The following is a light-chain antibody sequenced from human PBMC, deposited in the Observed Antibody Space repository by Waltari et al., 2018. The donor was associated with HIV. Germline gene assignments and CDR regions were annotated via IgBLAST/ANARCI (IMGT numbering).Light chain of an antibody. CDR1: SSDVGRYNL. Sequence: QSALTQPASVSGSPGQSITISCTGTSSDVGRYNLVSWYQQPPGKAPKLMIYEVTKRPSGVSNRFSGSKSGNTASLTISGLQAEDEADYYCNSYATGSAWVFGGGTKLTVL. J-gene: IGLJ3*02. CDR2: EVT. V-gene: IGLV2-23*02. CDR3: NSYATGSAWV.